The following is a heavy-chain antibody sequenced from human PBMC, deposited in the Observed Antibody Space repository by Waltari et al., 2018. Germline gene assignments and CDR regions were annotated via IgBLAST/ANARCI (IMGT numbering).Heavy chain of an antibody. V-gene: IGHV3-7*01. D-gene: IGHD5-12*01. J-gene: IGHJ4*02. CDR3: ARAVDVADY. CDR1: GFTFSRDW. Sequence: EIQVVASGGGLVQPGGSLRLSCTASGFTFSRDWMSWVRQAPGKGLEWVANIKHDVTTKFYLDSVKGRFTISRDNAQNTVYLQMNSLRVEDTALYYCARAVDVADYWGQGTLVTVSS. CDR2: IKHDVTTK.